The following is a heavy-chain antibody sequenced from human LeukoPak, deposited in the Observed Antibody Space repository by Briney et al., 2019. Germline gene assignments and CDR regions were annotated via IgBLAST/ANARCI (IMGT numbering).Heavy chain of an antibody. J-gene: IGHJ5*02. V-gene: IGHV1-2*02. Sequence: GASVKVSCKASGGTFSSYAISWVRQAPGQGLEWMGWINPNSGGTNYAQKFQGRVTMTRDTSISTAYMELSRLRSDDTAVYYCARDVGPMVEGSSWFDPWGQGTLVTVSS. CDR3: ARDVGPMVEGSSWFDP. CDR2: INPNSGGT. CDR1: GGTFSSYA. D-gene: IGHD3-10*01.